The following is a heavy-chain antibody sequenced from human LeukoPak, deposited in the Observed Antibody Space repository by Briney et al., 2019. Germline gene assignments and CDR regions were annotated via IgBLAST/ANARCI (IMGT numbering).Heavy chain of an antibody. CDR1: GDSVSSNSAA. Sequence: SQTLSLTCAISGDSVSSNSAAWNWIRQSPSRGLEWLGRTYYRSKWYNDYAVSVKSRITINPDTSKNQFSLQLNSVTPEDTAVYYCARGMATIQTLDPLGAFDIWGQGTMVTVSS. V-gene: IGHV6-1*01. CDR2: TYYRSKWYN. CDR3: ARGMATIQTLDPLGAFDI. J-gene: IGHJ3*02. D-gene: IGHD5-24*01.